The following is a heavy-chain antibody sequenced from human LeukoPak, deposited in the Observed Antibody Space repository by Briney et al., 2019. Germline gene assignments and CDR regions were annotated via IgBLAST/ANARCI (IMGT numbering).Heavy chain of an antibody. D-gene: IGHD2-15*01. Sequence: PSETLSLTCTVSGGSISSYYWSWIRQPAGKGLEWIGRIYTSGSTNYNPSLKSRVTISVDTSKNQVSLILSSVTAADTAVYYCARRASMGSWYFFDYWGQGALVTVSS. CDR3: ARRASMGSWYFFDY. V-gene: IGHV4-4*07. CDR2: IYTSGST. J-gene: IGHJ4*02. CDR1: GGSISSYY.